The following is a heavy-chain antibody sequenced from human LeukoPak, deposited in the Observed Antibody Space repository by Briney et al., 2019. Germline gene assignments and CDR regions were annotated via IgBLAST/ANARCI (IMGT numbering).Heavy chain of an antibody. CDR2: VSGGGTGS. J-gene: IGHJ4*02. V-gene: IGHV3-23*01. CDR1: GFTFSSYA. Sequence: GGSLRLSCAASGFTFSSYAMSWVRQAPGKGLEWVSSVSGGGTGSYYADSVKGRFTISRDNAKNSLYLQMNSLRAEDTAVYYCARDSDYCSGGSCYLDYWGQGTLVTVSS. D-gene: IGHD2-15*01. CDR3: ARDSDYCSGGSCYLDY.